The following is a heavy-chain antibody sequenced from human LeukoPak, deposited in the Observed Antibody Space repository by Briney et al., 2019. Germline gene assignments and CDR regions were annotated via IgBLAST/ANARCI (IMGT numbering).Heavy chain of an antibody. V-gene: IGHV3-53*01. CDR1: GFTVSSRY. J-gene: IGHJ4*02. D-gene: IGHD2-21*02. CDR2: IHGDGST. CDR3: ARGESSDCTCIDY. Sequence: PGGSLRLSCAASGFTVSSRYMSWVRQAPGKGLEWVSVIHGDGSTYYADSVKGRFTISRDNSKNTLYLQMNSLRAEDTAVYYCARGESSDCTCIDYWGQGTLDSVSS.